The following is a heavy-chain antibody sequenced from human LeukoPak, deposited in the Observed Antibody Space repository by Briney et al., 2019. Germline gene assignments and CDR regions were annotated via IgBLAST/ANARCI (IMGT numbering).Heavy chain of an antibody. CDR2: IYFSGNT. CDR1: GGSISSSGYY. J-gene: IGHJ4*02. D-gene: IGHD4/OR15-4a*01. V-gene: IGHV4-39*01. Sequence: SETLSLTCTVSGGSISSSGYYWGWIRQPPGKGLEWIGSIYFSGNTYYNPSLKSRVTISVDTSKNQFSLKLSSVTAADTALYFCARRHTNDYGQPYFDYWGQGTLVIVSS. CDR3: ARRHTNDYGQPYFDY.